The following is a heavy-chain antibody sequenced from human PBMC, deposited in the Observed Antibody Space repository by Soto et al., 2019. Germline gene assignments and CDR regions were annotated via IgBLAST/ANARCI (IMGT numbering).Heavy chain of an antibody. Sequence: GASVKVSCKASGYTFTGYYMHWVRQAPGQGLEWMGWINPNSGGTNYAQKFQGWVTMTRDTSISTAYMELSRLKSDDTAMYYCGSGSFPIPNTNGMDVWGQGTTVTVSS. CDR2: INPNSGGT. D-gene: IGHD3-10*01. J-gene: IGHJ6*02. V-gene: IGHV1-2*04. CDR1: GYTFTGYY. CDR3: GSGSFPIPNTNGMDV.